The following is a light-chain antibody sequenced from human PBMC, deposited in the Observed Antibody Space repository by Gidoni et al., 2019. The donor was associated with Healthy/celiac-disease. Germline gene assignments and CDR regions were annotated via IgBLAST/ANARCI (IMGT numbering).Light chain of an antibody. V-gene: IGLV1-44*01. J-gene: IGLJ2*01. CDR2: SNN. CDR3: AAWDDSLNGHVV. Sequence: QSVLTQPPSASGTPGQRVTISCSGSSSNIGSNTVNWYQQIPGTAPKLHIYSNNQRPSGVPDRFSGSKSGTSASLAISGLQSEDEADYYCAAWDDSLNGHVVFGGGTKLTVL. CDR1: SSNIGSNT.